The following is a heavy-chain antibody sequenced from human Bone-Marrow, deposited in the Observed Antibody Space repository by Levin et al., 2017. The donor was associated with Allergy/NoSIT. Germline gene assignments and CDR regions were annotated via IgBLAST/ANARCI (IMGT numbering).Heavy chain of an antibody. CDR3: ARGLWFGNQGDC. Sequence: GGSLRLSCEASGFTFSNYWMHWVRQAPGKGLVWVSRINNDGTIINYADSVGGRFTISRDNAKNTLSLQMNSLRDEDTAVYYCARGLWFGNQGDCWGQGTLVTVDS. J-gene: IGHJ4*02. V-gene: IGHV3-74*01. CDR2: INNDGTII. CDR1: GFTFSNYW. D-gene: IGHD3-10*01.